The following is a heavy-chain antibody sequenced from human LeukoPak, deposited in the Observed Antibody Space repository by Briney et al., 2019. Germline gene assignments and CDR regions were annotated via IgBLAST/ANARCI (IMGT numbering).Heavy chain of an antibody. CDR1: GGSISSYY. Sequence: SETLSLTCTVSGGSISSYYWSWIRQPPGKGLEWIRYIYYSGSTNYNPSLKSRVTISVDTSKNQFSLKLSSVTAADTAVYYCAREANSPYCSGGSCYPNWFDPWGQGTLVTVSS. J-gene: IGHJ5*02. D-gene: IGHD2-15*01. CDR2: IYYSGST. CDR3: AREANSPYCSGGSCYPNWFDP. V-gene: IGHV4-59*01.